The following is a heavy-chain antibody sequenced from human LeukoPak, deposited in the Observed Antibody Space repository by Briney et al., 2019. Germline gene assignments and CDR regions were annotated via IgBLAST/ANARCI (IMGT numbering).Heavy chain of an antibody. Sequence: PGGSLRLSCAASDFSFITYAMSWVRQAPGKGLEWVSTISGGGDATYYADSVKGRFTISRDNSKNTLYLQMNSLRGEDTAVYYCAKVRAVWELPDYWGQGTLVTVSS. J-gene: IGHJ4*02. CDR1: DFSFITYA. D-gene: IGHD1-26*01. CDR2: ISGGGDAT. CDR3: AKVRAVWELPDY. V-gene: IGHV3-23*01.